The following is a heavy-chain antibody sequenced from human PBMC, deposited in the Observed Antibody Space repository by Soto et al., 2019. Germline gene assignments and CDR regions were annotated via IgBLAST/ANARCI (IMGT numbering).Heavy chain of an antibody. D-gene: IGHD6-19*01. V-gene: IGHV1-3*01. CDR2: INAGNGNT. Sequence: QVQVVQSGAEVKKPGASVKVSCKASGYTFTNYAMQWVRQAPGQRPEWMGWINAGNGNTKYSQKFRGRVTITRDTSASTAYTELSSLRSEDTAVYYCARDLGGWTDYWGQGTLVTVSS. CDR1: GYTFTNYA. CDR3: ARDLGGWTDY. J-gene: IGHJ4*02.